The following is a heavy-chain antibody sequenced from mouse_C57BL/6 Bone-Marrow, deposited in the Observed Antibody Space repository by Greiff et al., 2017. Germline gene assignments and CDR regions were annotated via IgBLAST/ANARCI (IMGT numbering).Heavy chain of an antibody. CDR1: GFTFSSYG. Sequence: EVQLVESGGDLVKPGGSLKLSCAASGFTFSSYGMSWVRQTPDKRLEWVATISSGGSYTYYPDSVKGRFTISRDNAKITLYLQMSRLKSEDTAMYYCARHSRSGAYWGQGTLVTVSA. V-gene: IGHV5-6*01. J-gene: IGHJ3*01. CDR2: ISSGGSYT. CDR3: ARHSRSGAY.